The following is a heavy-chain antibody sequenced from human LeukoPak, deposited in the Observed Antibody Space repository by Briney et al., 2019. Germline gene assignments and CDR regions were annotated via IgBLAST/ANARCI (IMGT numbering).Heavy chain of an antibody. CDR2: ISSSGSTI. CDR1: GFTSSSYE. D-gene: IGHD3-22*01. V-gene: IGHV3-48*03. CDR3: ARDVVTHAFDI. J-gene: IGHJ3*02. Sequence: PGGSLRLSCAASGFTSSSYEMNWVRQAPGKGLEWVSYISSSGSTIYYADSVKGRFTISRDNAKNSLYLQMNSLRAEDTAVYYCARDVVTHAFDIWGQGTMVTVSS.